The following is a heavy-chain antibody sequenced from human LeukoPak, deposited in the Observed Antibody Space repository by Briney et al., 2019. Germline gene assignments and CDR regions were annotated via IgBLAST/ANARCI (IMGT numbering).Heavy chain of an antibody. D-gene: IGHD2-2*02. CDR3: ARTCSSSSCYMAH. V-gene: IGHV1-18*01. Sequence: ASVKVSRKASGYTFANFGITWVRQAPGQGLEWMGWISVYNGNTNYAQNLQGRVTLTTDTSTSTAYMELRSLRSDDTALYYCARTCSSSSCYMAHWGQGTLVTVSS. CDR2: ISVYNGNT. CDR1: GYTFANFG. J-gene: IGHJ4*02.